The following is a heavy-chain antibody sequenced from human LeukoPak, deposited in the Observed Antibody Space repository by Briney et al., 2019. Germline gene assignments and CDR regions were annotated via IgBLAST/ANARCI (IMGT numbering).Heavy chain of an antibody. V-gene: IGHV4-39*01. CDR2: IYYSGST. CDR1: GGSISSSSYY. D-gene: IGHD3-10*01. Sequence: PSETLSLTCTVSGGSISSSSYYWGWIRQPPGKGLEWIGSIYYSGSTYYNPSLKSRVTISVDTSKNQFSLKLSSVTVADTAVYYCARRPYYYGSGSYYNGAFDIWGQGTMVTVSS. CDR3: ARRPYYYGSGSYYNGAFDI. J-gene: IGHJ3*02.